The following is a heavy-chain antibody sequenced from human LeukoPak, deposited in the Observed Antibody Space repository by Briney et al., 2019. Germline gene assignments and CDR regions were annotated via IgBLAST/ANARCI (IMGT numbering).Heavy chain of an antibody. CDR3: ARGTTYSSGLLAYYMDV. D-gene: IGHD6-25*01. Sequence: SETLSLTCTVSGGSISSYYWSWIRQPPGKGLEWIGYIYYSGSTNYNPSLKSRVTISVDTSKNQFSLKLSSVTAADTAVYYCARGTTYSSGLLAYYMDVWGKGTTVTVSS. J-gene: IGHJ6*03. V-gene: IGHV4-59*01. CDR1: GGSISSYY. CDR2: IYYSGST.